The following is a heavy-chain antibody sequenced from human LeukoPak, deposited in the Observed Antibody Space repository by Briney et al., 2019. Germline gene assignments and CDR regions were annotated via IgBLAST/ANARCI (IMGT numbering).Heavy chain of an antibody. D-gene: IGHD6-6*01. CDR3: ARQGGGAARVFDY. CDR2: NYHSGST. V-gene: IGHV4-38-2*01. Sequence: SETLSLTCAVSGYSISSGYYWGWIRQPPGKGLERIGSNYHSGSTYYNPSLKSRVTISVDTSKNQFSLKLSSVTAADTAVYYCARQGGGAARVFDYWGQGTLVTVSS. CDR1: GYSISSGYY. J-gene: IGHJ4*02.